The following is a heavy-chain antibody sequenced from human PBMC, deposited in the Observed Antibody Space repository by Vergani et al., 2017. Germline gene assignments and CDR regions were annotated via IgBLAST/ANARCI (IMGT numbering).Heavy chain of an antibody. CDR3: ARSNSNTLYYYYMDV. J-gene: IGHJ6*03. D-gene: IGHD4-11*01. CDR1: GYTFTSYA. V-gene: IGHV7-4-1*02. CDR2: INTNTGNP. Sequence: VQLVESGGGLVKPGGSLRLSCAASGYTFTSYAMNWVRQAPGQGLEWMGWINTNTGNPTYAQGFTGRFVFSLDTSVSTAYLQISSLKAEDTAVYYCARSNSNTLYYYYMDVWGKGTTVTVSS.